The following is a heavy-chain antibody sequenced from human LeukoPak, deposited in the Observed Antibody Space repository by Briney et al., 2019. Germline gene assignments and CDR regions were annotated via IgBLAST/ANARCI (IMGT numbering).Heavy chain of an antibody. J-gene: IGHJ5*02. V-gene: IGHV3-74*01. Sequence: GGSLRLSCAASGFTFSSYWMPWVRHAPGKGLVWVSRINSDGSSTSYADSVKGRFTISRDNAKNTLYLQMNSLRAEDTAVYYCAREGDSGYDHNWFDPWGQGTLVTVSS. CDR3: AREGDSGYDHNWFDP. CDR2: INSDGSST. CDR1: GFTFSSYW. D-gene: IGHD5-12*01.